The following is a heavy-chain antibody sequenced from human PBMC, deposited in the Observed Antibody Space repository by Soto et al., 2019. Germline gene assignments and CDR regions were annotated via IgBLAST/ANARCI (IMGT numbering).Heavy chain of an antibody. D-gene: IGHD1-1*01. CDR3: ARNRGTTSLAGFDY. V-gene: IGHV5-10-1*03. Sequence: EVQLVQSEAEVKKPGEALRISCKGSGYNFTSYSISWVRQMPGKGLEWMGRIHPSGSKSNFRPSFQGHVTSSADKSISTAYLQWGSLKASDTAIYYCARNRGTTSLAGFDYWGQGTLVIVSS. CDR1: GYNFTSYS. J-gene: IGHJ4*02. CDR2: IHPSGSKS.